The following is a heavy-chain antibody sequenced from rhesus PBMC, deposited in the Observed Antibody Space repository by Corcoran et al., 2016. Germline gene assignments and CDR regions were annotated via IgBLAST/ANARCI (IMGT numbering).Heavy chain of an antibody. D-gene: IGHD4-35*01. CDR2: IDTSGNT. CDR3: ASRMTTVTAFDH. V-gene: IGHV4-160*01. Sequence: QLQLQESGPGLVKPSETLSLTCAVSGGSISGYWWSWLRQPPGTGLEWIGRIDTSGNTDYNPSLKSRVTISRDTSKNQFSLKLSSVTAADTAVYYCASRMTTVTAFDHWGQGVLVTVSS. CDR1: GGSISGYW. J-gene: IGHJ4*01.